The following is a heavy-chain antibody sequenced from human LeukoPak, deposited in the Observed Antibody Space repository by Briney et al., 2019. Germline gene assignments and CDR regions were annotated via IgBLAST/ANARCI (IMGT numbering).Heavy chain of an antibody. CDR3: ARVCRFLECARAFDI. D-gene: IGHD3-3*01. V-gene: IGHV4-59*11. Sequence: SETLSLTCTVSGGSISSHYWSWIRQPPGKGLEWIGYIYYSGSTNYNPSLKSRVTISVDTSKNQFSLKLSSVTAADTAVYYCARVCRFLECARAFDIWGQGTMVTVSS. CDR2: IYYSGST. J-gene: IGHJ3*02. CDR1: GGSISSHY.